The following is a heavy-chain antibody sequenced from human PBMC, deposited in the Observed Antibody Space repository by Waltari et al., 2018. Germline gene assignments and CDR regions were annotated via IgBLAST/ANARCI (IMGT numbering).Heavy chain of an antibody. CDR1: GYSFADFH. V-gene: IGHV1-46*01. Sequence: QVHLAQSGAELKKPGATLTVSCTASGYSFADFHIHWVRQAPGQGLQWMAISHPGNGNTVYAPMFQGRVAVTRDTSTSTVYMDLIGLRSEDTAVYYCAREFFGGLFDHWAQGTLVTVSS. J-gene: IGHJ4*02. CDR3: AREFFGGLFDH. CDR2: SHPGNGNT. D-gene: IGHD3-3*01.